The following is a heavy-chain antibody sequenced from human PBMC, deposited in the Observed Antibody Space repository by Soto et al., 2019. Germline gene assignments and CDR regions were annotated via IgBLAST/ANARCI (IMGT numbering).Heavy chain of an antibody. CDR1: GFSFSNSG. Sequence: GGSLRLSCAASGFSFSNSGMHWVRQAPGKGLEWVAVISYDGSNKYYADSVKGRFTISRDSSKNTLYLQMNSLRAEDTAVYYCAKDRQRASLYYFDYWGQGTLVTVSS. V-gene: IGHV3-30*18. CDR2: ISYDGSNK. J-gene: IGHJ4*02. CDR3: AKDRQRASLYYFDY.